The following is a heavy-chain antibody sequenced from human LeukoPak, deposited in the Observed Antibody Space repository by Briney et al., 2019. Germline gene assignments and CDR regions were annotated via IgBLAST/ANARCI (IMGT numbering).Heavy chain of an antibody. Sequence: GGSLRLSCAASGFTFDNYAMHWVRQAPGKGLECVSLISWDGDSTYYSDSVKGRFTISRDNNKNSLYLQMNSLRTEDTALNYCATAPYDSIGIFDYWGQGTLVTVSS. CDR1: GFTFDNYA. J-gene: IGHJ4*02. CDR2: ISWDGDST. CDR3: ATAPYDSIGIFDY. D-gene: IGHD3-22*01. V-gene: IGHV3-43D*03.